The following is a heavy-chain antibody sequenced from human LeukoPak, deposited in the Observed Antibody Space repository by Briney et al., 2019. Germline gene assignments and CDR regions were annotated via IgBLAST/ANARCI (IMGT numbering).Heavy chain of an antibody. V-gene: IGHV4-59*08. CDR3: ARRLKCAPDAFDI. CDR1: GGSISNFY. Sequence: SETLSLTCTVSGGSISNFYWSWIRQPPGKGLEWIGYLYYSGSTNYNPSLKSRVTISLGTSKNQFSLRLTSVTAADTAVYYCARRLKCAPDAFDIWGQGTMVTVSS. CDR2: LYYSGST. J-gene: IGHJ3*02. D-gene: IGHD2-21*02.